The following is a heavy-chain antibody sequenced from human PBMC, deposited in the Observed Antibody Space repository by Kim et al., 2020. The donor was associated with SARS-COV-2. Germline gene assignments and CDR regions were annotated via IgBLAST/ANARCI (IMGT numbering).Heavy chain of an antibody. CDR2: IYTSGST. D-gene: IGHD2-2*02. V-gene: IGHV4-4*07. Sequence: SETLSLTCTVSGGSISSYYWSWIRQPAGKGLEWIGRIYTSGSTNYNPSLKSRVTMSVDTSKNQFSLKLSSVTAADTAVYYCARDLGCSSTSCYTVIGWNYYGMDVWGQGTTVTVSS. CDR3: ARDLGCSSTSCYTVIGWNYYGMDV. J-gene: IGHJ6*02. CDR1: GGSISSYY.